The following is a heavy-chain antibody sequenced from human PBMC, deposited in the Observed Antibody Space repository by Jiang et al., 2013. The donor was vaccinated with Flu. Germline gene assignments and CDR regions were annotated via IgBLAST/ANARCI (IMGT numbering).Heavy chain of an antibody. V-gene: IGHV6-1*01. CDR1: GDSVSSNSAA. CDR3: ARALGVVAAPQAPIGAFDI. D-gene: IGHD2-15*01. Sequence: SQTLSLTCAISGDSVSSNSAAWNWIRQSPSRGLEWLGRTYYRSKWYNDYAVSVKSRITINPDTSKNQFSLQLNSVTPEDTAVYYCARALGVVAAPQAPIGAFDIWGQGTMVTVSS. J-gene: IGHJ3*02. CDR2: TYYRSKWYN.